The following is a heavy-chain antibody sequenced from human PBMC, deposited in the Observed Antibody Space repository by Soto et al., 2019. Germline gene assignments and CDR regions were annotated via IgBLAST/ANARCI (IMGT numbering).Heavy chain of an antibody. CDR2: ISYDGSNK. CDR1: GFTFSYYS. J-gene: IGHJ4*02. V-gene: IGHV3-30*18. CDR3: AKGPPLDY. Sequence: SLRLSCAAAGFTFSYYSMHWVRQAPGKGLEWVAVISYDGSNKYYADSVKGRLIISRDNSKNRLYLQMNSLRAEDTAVYYCAKGPPLDYWGQGTLVTVS.